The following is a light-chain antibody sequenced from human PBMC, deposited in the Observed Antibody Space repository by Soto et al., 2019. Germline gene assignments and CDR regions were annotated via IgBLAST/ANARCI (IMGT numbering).Light chain of an antibody. CDR2: GAS. CDR1: QSVMSNY. J-gene: IGKJ1*01. Sequence: EVVLTQSPGSLSLSPGERATLSCRASQSVMSNYLAWYQQKPGQPPRLLIYGASSRATGIPDRFSGSGSGTDFTLTISRLDPEDFAVYYCQQFGASLTWTLGQGTKVDIK. V-gene: IGKV3-20*01. CDR3: QQFGASLTWT.